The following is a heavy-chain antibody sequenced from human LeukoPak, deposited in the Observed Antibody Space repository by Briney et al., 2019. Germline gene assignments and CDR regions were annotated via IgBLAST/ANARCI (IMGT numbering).Heavy chain of an antibody. CDR2: INHSGST. Sequence: PSETLSLTCAVYGGSFSGYYWSWIRQPPGKGLEWIGEINHSGSTNYNPSLKSRVTISVDTSKNQFSLKLSSVTAADTAVYYYASCYYVAKGYYYMDVWGKGTTVTVSS. J-gene: IGHJ6*03. D-gene: IGHD3-10*02. CDR3: ASCYYVAKGYYYMDV. V-gene: IGHV4-34*01. CDR1: GGSFSGYY.